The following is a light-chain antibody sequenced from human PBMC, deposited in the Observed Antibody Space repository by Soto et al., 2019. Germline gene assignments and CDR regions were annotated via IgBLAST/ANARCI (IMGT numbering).Light chain of an antibody. Sequence: EIVMTQSPATLSVSPGERATLSCRASKSVSSNLAWYQQKPGQAPRLLIYGASTRATGIPARFSGSGSGTEFTLTISSLQSEDFAVYYCQQYNNWPPCGTFGQGTKLEIK. CDR1: KSVSSN. J-gene: IGKJ2*01. CDR2: GAS. V-gene: IGKV3-15*01. CDR3: QQYNNWPPCGT.